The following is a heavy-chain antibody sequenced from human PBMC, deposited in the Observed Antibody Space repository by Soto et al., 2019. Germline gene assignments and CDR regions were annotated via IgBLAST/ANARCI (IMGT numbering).Heavy chain of an antibody. J-gene: IGHJ4*02. CDR3: ARRAETNGWNGFGADKYYFDF. Sequence: ASVQVSCQPSGYTFPHYDIYRVRQATVHVLEWMGWLNPNTGNSGYAQKFQGRITVTSDTSINTVHMELSSLRSEDTAVYYCARRAETNGWNGFGADKYYFDFWGQGTLVTGSS. V-gene: IGHV1-8*01. D-gene: IGHD1-1*01. CDR2: LNPNTGNS. CDR1: GYTFPHYD.